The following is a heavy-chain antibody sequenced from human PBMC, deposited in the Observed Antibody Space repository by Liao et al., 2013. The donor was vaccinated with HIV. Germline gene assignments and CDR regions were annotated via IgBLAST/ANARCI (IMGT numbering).Heavy chain of an antibody. CDR2: ISASGTT. V-gene: IGHV4-4*07. Sequence: QVQLQESGPRLVKPSESLSLTCTVSGGSMTDYHWTWIRQPAGKRLEWIGRISASGTTKYNPSLNTRITMSVDTSKNQFSLKLSSVTAADTAVYYCARDRDDFLDYWGQGTLVTVSS. CDR3: ARDRDDFLDY. J-gene: IGHJ4*02. D-gene: IGHD3-3*01. CDR1: GGSMTDYH.